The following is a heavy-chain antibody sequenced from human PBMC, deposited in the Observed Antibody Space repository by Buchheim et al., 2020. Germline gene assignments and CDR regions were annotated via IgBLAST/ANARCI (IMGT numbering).Heavy chain of an antibody. Sequence: EVQLVESGGGLVQPGGSLRLSCAASGFTFSSYWMSWVRQAPGKGLEWAANIKQDGSEKYYVDSVKGRFTISRDNAKNSLYLQMNRLRAEDTAVYYCARDPRTFYGDSRWWFDPWGQGTL. CDR2: IKQDGSEK. V-gene: IGHV3-7*01. D-gene: IGHD4-17*01. CDR1: GFTFSSYW. CDR3: ARDPRTFYGDSRWWFDP. J-gene: IGHJ5*02.